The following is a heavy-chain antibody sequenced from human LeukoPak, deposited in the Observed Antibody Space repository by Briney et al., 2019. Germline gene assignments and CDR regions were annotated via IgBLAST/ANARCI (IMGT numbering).Heavy chain of an antibody. D-gene: IGHD1-14*01. J-gene: IGHJ4*02. Sequence: SVKVSCKASGGTFSSYAISWVRQAPGQGLELMGGIIPIFGTANYAQKFQGRVTITADESTSTAYMELSSLRSEDTAVYYCASQELHISGLRYWGQGTLVTVSS. CDR2: IIPIFGTA. V-gene: IGHV1-69*01. CDR1: GGTFSSYA. CDR3: ASQELHISGLRY.